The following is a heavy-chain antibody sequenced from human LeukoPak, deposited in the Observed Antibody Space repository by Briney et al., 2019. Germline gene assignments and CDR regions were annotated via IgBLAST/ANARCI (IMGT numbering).Heavy chain of an antibody. D-gene: IGHD1-26*01. CDR3: ARDRVGAADYFDY. Sequence: GGSLRLSCAASGFTFSSYAMHWVRQAPGKGLEWVAVISYDGSNKYYADSVKGRFTISRDNSKNTLYLQMNSLRAEDTAVYYCARDRVGAADYFDYWGQGTLVTVSS. CDR1: GFTFSSYA. J-gene: IGHJ4*02. CDR2: ISYDGSNK. V-gene: IGHV3-30-3*01.